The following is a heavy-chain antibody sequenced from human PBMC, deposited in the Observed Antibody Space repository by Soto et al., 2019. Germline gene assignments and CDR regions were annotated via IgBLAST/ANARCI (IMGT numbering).Heavy chain of an antibody. D-gene: IGHD1-26*01. CDR1: GRSISSSSYY. CDR3: ARLQWELRYFDY. CDR2: IYYSGST. J-gene: IGHJ4*02. V-gene: IGHV4-39*01. Sequence: PAETLSLTCTVCGRSISSSSYYWGWIRQPPGKGLEWIGSIYYSGSTYYNPSLKSRVTISVDTSKNQFSLKLSSVTAADTAVYYCARLQWELRYFDYWGQGTLVTVS.